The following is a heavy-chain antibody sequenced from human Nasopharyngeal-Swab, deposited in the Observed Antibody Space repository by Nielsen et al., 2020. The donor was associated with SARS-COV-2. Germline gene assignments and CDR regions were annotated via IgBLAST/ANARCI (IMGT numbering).Heavy chain of an antibody. CDR2: ISSSSSYI. Sequence: VRQAPGKGLEWVSSISSSSSYIYYADSVKGRFTISRDNAKNSLYLQMNSLRAEDTAVYYCARDQRRDYDFWSAYYERTGYGMDVWGQGTTVTVSS. CDR3: ARDQRRDYDFWSAYYERTGYGMDV. J-gene: IGHJ6*02. D-gene: IGHD3-3*01. V-gene: IGHV3-21*01.